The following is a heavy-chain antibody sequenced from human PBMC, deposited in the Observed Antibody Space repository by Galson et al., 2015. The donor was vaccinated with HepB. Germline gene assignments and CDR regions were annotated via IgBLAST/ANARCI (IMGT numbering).Heavy chain of an antibody. J-gene: IGHJ6*04. CDR2: INADNGNT. V-gene: IGHV1-3*01. CDR1: GYTFTSYA. Sequence: SVKVSCKASGYTFTSYAMNWVRQAPGQRLEWMGWINADNGNTKYSQKLQGRATITRDTSASTAYMELSSLRSEDTAVYYCARVAVYEYYYYCMDVWGKGTTVTVTS. D-gene: IGHD2/OR15-2a*01. CDR3: ARVAVYEYYYYCMDV.